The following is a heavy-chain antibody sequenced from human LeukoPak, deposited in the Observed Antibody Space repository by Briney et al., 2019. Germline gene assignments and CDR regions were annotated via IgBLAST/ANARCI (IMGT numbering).Heavy chain of an antibody. Sequence: SETLSLTCTVSGGSISSYYWSWIRQPPGKGLEWIGYIYYSGSTNYNPSLKSRVTISVDTSKNQFSLKLSSVTAADTAVYYCASSMVRGVISHWGQGTLVTVSS. CDR3: ASSMVRGVISH. J-gene: IGHJ4*02. D-gene: IGHD3-10*01. CDR1: GGSISSYY. CDR2: IYYSGST. V-gene: IGHV4-59*01.